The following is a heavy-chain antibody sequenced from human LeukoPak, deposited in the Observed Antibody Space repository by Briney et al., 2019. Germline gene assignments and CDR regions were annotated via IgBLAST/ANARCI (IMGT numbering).Heavy chain of an antibody. Sequence: GGSLRLSCAASGFAFSSYAMHWVRQAPGKGLEWVAVISYDGSNKYYADSVKGRFTISRDNSKNTLYLQMNSLRAEDTAVYYCAKGGRCSGGSCYPIFDYWGQGTLVTVSS. CDR3: AKGGRCSGGSCYPIFDY. D-gene: IGHD2-15*01. CDR1: GFAFSSYA. V-gene: IGHV3-30*04. J-gene: IGHJ4*02. CDR2: ISYDGSNK.